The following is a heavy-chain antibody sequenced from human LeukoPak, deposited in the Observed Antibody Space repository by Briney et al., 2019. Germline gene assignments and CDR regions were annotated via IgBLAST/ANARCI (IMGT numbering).Heavy chain of an antibody. CDR1: GGSIRSSSYY. V-gene: IGHV4-39*01. CDR2: IYYSGST. J-gene: IGHJ3*01. Sequence: SETLSLTCTVSGGSIRSSSYYWGWIRQPPGKGLEWIVSIYYSGSTYYNPSLKSRVTISVDTSKNQFSLKLRSLTAADTAVYYCARLRAFDLWGQGTMVTVSS. CDR3: ARLRAFDL.